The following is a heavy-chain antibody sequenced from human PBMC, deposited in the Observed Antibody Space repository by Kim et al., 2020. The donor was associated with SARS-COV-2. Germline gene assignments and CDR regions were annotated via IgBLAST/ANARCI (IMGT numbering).Heavy chain of an antibody. Sequence: SETLSLTCTVSGGSISSYYWSWLRQPPGKGLEWIGYIYYSGSTNYNPSLKSRVTISVDTSKNRFSLKLSSVTAADTALYYCARGGGYYGSGSQNFDYWGQGTLVTVSS. CDR3: ARGGGYYGSGSQNFDY. CDR1: GGSISSYY. J-gene: IGHJ4*02. D-gene: IGHD3-10*01. V-gene: IGHV4-59*01. CDR2: IYYSGST.